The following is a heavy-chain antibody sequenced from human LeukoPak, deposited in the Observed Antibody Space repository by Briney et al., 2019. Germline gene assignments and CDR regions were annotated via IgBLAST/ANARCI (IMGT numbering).Heavy chain of an antibody. Sequence: GGSLRLSCAGSGFTFSSYSMNWVRRAPGKGLEWVANIKEDGGVKNYVDSVRGRFTISRDNAKKSLFLQMNSLRAEDSAVYYCARDRAYSSFDYWGQGTLVTVSS. CDR3: ARDRAYSSFDY. CDR1: GFTFSSYS. J-gene: IGHJ4*02. CDR2: IKEDGGVK. V-gene: IGHV3-7*01. D-gene: IGHD6-13*01.